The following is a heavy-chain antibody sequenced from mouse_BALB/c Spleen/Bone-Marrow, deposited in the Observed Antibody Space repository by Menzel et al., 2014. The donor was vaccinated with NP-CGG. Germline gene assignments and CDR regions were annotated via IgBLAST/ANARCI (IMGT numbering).Heavy chain of an antibody. V-gene: IGHV3-2*02. CDR2: MSSSGST. Sequence: ESGPGLVKPSQSLSLTCTVTGYSITSDYAWNWIRQFPGNKLEWMGYMSSSGSTSYRPSLKSRISITRDTSKNQFFLQLNSETAEDTGTYYCARDYYGSSYFDYWGQGTTLTVSS. CDR3: ARDYYGSSYFDY. J-gene: IGHJ2*01. CDR1: GYSITSDYA. D-gene: IGHD1-1*01.